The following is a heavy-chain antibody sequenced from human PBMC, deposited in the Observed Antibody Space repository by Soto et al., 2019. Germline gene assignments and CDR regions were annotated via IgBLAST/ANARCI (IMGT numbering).Heavy chain of an antibody. CDR3: ARGGYDYRKFAY. CDR1: GFTFNSYD. D-gene: IGHD5-12*01. Sequence: EVQLVESGGDLVQPGGSLRLSCTASGFTFNSYDMNWVRQAPGKGLEWISYISSSGTIYYADSVKGRFTISRDNAKNSLYLQMNSLRDDDTAVYYCARGGYDYRKFAYWGQGTLVTVSS. CDR2: ISSSGTI. J-gene: IGHJ4*02. V-gene: IGHV3-48*02.